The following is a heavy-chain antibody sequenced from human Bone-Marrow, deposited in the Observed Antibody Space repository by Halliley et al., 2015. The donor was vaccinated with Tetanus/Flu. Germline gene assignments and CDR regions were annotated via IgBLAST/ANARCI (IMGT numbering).Heavy chain of an antibody. Sequence: QVQLVQSGAEVKKPGSSVKVSCKASGGNFRNYAISWLRQAPGHGLEWMGGVIPIFGSANYAQTFQGRVTITADESTTTAYMEVNRVRTEDTAVYFCATSGYDYKYHYFGLEVWGQGTT. CDR1: GGNFRNYA. J-gene: IGHJ6*02. CDR2: VIPIFGSA. CDR3: ATSGYDYKYHYFGLEV. V-gene: IGHV1-69*01. D-gene: IGHD5-12*01.